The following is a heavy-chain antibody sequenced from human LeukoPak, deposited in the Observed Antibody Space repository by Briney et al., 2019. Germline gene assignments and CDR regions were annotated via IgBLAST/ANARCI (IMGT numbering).Heavy chain of an antibody. J-gene: IGHJ5*02. V-gene: IGHV3-53*01. CDR3: AKFRDISGPRGGFDP. CDR1: GFTVSSNY. Sequence: GGSLRLSCAASGFTVSSNYMSWVRQAPGKGLEWVSVIYSGGSTYYADSVKGRFTISRDNSKNTLFLQMNSLRPEDTAVYYCAKFRDISGPRGGFDPWGQGTLVTVSS. D-gene: IGHD3-22*01. CDR2: IYSGGST.